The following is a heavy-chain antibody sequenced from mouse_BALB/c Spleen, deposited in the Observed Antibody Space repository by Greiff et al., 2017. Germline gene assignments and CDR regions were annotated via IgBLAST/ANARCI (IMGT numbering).Heavy chain of an antibody. V-gene: IGHV14-1*02. CDR3: ARSPITTGFDY. J-gene: IGHJ2*01. CDR1: GFNIKDYY. Sequence: EVKLMESGAELVRPGALVKLSCKASGFNIKDYYMHWVKQRPEQGLEWIGWIDPENGNTIYDPKFQGKASITADTSSNTAYLQLSSLTSEDTAVYYCARSPITTGFDYWGQGTTLTVSS. CDR2: IDPENGNT. D-gene: IGHD2-4*01.